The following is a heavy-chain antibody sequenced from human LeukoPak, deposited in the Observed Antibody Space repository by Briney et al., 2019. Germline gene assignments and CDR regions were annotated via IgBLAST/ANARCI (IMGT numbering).Heavy chain of an antibody. V-gene: IGHV3-64D*09. Sequence: PGGSLRLSCSASGFIFSSYAMHWVRQAPGKRLEYVSAISSSGGSTYYADSVKGRFTISRDNAKNTVYLQMSSLRVEDTAVYYCVRTSGSLDGWGQGTLVTVSS. D-gene: IGHD1-26*01. CDR1: GFIFSSYA. CDR2: ISSSGGST. CDR3: VRTSGSLDG. J-gene: IGHJ4*02.